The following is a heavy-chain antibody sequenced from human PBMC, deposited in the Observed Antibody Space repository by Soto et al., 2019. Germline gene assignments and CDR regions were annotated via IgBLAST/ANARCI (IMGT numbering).Heavy chain of an antibody. CDR2: IYYSGST. D-gene: IGHD6-19*01. Sequence: SDTLSLTCTVSGGSISSSSYYGVVIRHPPWKWLEWIGSIYYSGSTYYNPSLKSRVTISVDTSKNQFSLKLSSVTAADTAVYYCARHDAGYSSGWYLRLDWFDTWGQGTLVTVSS. V-gene: IGHV4-39*01. J-gene: IGHJ5*02. CDR1: GGSISSSSYY. CDR3: ARHDAGYSSGWYLRLDWFDT.